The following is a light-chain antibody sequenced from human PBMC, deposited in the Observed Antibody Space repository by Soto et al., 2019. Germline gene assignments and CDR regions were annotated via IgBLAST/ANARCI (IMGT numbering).Light chain of an antibody. CDR3: ETWDDSLNGPV. CDR1: SSNLGDNT. V-gene: IGLV1-44*01. Sequence: QSVLTQPPSASGTPGQRVTISCSGSSSNLGDNTVNWYQQLPGTAPKLLIYRNNRRPSEVPDRFSGSKSGTSASLAISGLQADDEADYYCETWDDSLNGPVFGGGTKLTVL. J-gene: IGLJ3*02. CDR2: RNN.